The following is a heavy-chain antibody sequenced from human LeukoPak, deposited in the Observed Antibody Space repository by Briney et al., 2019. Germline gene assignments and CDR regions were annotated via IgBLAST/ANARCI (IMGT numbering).Heavy chain of an antibody. D-gene: IGHD3-16*01. CDR1: GFTFSSYA. V-gene: IGHV3-23*01. CDR2: ISGSSGST. Sequence: GGSLRLSCAASGFTFSSYAMGWVRQAPGEGLVWVSTISGSSGSTYYADSVKGRFTISRDNSKNTLYLQMNSLRAEDTAVYYCAKVGLRLGGDYWGQGTLVTVSS. CDR3: AKVGLRLGGDY. J-gene: IGHJ4*02.